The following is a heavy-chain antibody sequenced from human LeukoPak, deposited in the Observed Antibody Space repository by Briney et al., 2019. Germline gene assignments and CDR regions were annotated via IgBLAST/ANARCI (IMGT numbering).Heavy chain of an antibody. CDR3: ARHGADILTGFFDY. J-gene: IGHJ4*02. CDR2: IYYSGST. V-gene: IGHV4-59*08. Sequence: SETLSLTCTVSGGSISSYYWSWIRQPPGKGLEWIGYIYYSGSTNYNPSLKSRVTISVDTSKNQFSLKLSSVTAADTAVYYCARHGADILTGFFDYWGQGTLVTASS. CDR1: GGSISSYY. D-gene: IGHD3-9*01.